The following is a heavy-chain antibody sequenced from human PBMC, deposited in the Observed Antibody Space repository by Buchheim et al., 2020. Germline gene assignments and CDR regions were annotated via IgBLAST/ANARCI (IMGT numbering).Heavy chain of an antibody. CDR1: GFTFSSYA. Sequence: EVQLLESGGGLVQPGGSLRLSCAASGFTFSSYAMSWVRQAPGKGLEWVSAISGSGGSTYYADSVKGRFTISRDNSKNTLYLQMNSLRAEDTAVYYCAKDVLGGELWSSNPPFDYWGQGTL. V-gene: IGHV3-23*01. CDR2: ISGSGGST. J-gene: IGHJ4*02. D-gene: IGHD5-18*01. CDR3: AKDVLGGELWSSNPPFDY.